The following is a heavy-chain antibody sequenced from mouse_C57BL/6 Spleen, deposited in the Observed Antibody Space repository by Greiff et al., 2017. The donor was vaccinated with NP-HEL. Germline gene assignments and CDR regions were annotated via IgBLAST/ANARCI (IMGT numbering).Heavy chain of an antibody. CDR1: GYSFTGYY. CDR3: ARLGEYDGAMDY. CDR2: INPSTGGT. D-gene: IGHD2-12*01. J-gene: IGHJ4*01. Sequence: VQLQQSGPELVKPGASVKISCKASGYSFTGYYMNWVKQSPEKSLEWIGEINPSTGGTTYNQKFKAKATLTVDKSSSTAYMQLKSLTSEDSAVYYCARLGEYDGAMDYWGQGTSVTVSS. V-gene: IGHV1-42*01.